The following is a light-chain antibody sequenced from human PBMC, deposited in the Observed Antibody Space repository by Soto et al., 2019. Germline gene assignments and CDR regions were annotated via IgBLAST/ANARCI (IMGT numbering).Light chain of an antibody. J-gene: IGKJ4*01. Sequence: EIVVTQSPATLSVSPGEIATLSCRASQSVSNNFAWYQQKPGQAPRLLIYDASTRATSIPDRFSGSGSGTEFTLTISSLQAEDFAVYDCQQNNNWPPLTFGGGTKVECK. CDR3: QQNNNWPPLT. CDR1: QSVSNN. V-gene: IGKV3-15*01. CDR2: DAS.